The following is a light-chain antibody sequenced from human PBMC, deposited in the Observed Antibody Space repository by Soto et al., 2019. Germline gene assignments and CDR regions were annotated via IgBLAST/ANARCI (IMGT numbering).Light chain of an antibody. V-gene: IGKV3D-20*01. CDR3: QQYGSSLLT. CDR1: QSVISSD. Sequence: EIGLTQSPATLSLSPGERATLSCGTSQSVISSDLAWYQQRPGLAPRLLIYDASSRATGIPDRFSGSGSGTDFTLTISRLEPEDFAVYYGQQYGSSLLTFGGGTKVEIK. J-gene: IGKJ4*01. CDR2: DAS.